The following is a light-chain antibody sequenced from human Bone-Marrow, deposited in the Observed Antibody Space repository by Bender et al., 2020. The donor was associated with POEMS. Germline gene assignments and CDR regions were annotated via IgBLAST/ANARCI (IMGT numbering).Light chain of an antibody. Sequence: QSALTQPASVSGSPGQSITISCTGTSSDVGGYNYVSWYQQHPGKVPKVMIYEVSNRPSGVSNRFSGSKSGNTASLTISGLQTEDEADYYCCSYAGSNNWMFGGGTKLTVL. CDR3: CSYAGSNNWM. CDR1: SSDVGGYNY. J-gene: IGLJ3*02. V-gene: IGLV2-14*01. CDR2: EVS.